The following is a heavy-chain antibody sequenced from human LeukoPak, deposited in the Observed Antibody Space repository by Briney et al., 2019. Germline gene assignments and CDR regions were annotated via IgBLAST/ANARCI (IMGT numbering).Heavy chain of an antibody. J-gene: IGHJ4*02. Sequence: GASVKLSCKCSGGTFSSYAISWVRQVPGQGLEWMGGIIPIFGTANYAQKFQGRVTITTDESTSTAYMELSSLRSEDTAVYYCARRPRRIAATLQDTTVFDYWGQGTLVTVSS. D-gene: IGHD2-15*01. CDR2: IIPIFGTA. CDR3: ARRPRRIAATLQDTTVFDY. CDR1: GGTFSSYA. V-gene: IGHV1-69*05.